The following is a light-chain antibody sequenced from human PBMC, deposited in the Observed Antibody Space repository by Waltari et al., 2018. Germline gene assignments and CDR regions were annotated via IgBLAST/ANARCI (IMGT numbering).Light chain of an antibody. CDR3: MIWHGSAAV. Sequence: PGTPPPYLQRDKSGLDKQRGSGVPSRFSGSKDVSAKAGMLLISGRQSGYEADYCCMIWHGSAAVSGGGTQLTVL. CDR2: DKSGLDK. V-gene: IGLV5-45*01. J-gene: IGLJ7*01.